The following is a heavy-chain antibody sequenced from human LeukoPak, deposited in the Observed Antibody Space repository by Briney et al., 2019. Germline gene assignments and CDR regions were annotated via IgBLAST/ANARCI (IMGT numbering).Heavy chain of an antibody. Sequence: ASVKVSCKASGYTFTGYYMHWVRQAPGQGLEWMGWINPNSGGTNYAQKFQGWVTMTRDTSISTAYMELSGLRSDDTAVYYCASGRAVRFGELSDFDYWGQGTLVTVSS. J-gene: IGHJ4*02. V-gene: IGHV1-2*04. D-gene: IGHD3-10*01. CDR3: ASGRAVRFGELSDFDY. CDR2: INPNSGGT. CDR1: GYTFTGYY.